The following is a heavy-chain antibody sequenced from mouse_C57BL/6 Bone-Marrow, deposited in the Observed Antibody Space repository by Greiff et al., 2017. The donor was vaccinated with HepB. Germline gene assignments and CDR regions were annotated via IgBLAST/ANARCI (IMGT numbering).Heavy chain of an antibody. J-gene: IGHJ3*01. CDR2: ISYDGSN. D-gene: IGHD1-1*01. Sequence: VQLQQSGPGLVKPSQSLSLTCSVTGYSITSGYYWNWIRQFPGNKLEWMGYISYDGSNNYNPSLKNRISITRDTSKNQFFLKLNSVTTEDTATYYCASDYYYGSSYWFAYWGQGTLVTVSA. V-gene: IGHV3-6*01. CDR3: ASDYYYGSSYWFAY. CDR1: GYSITSGYY.